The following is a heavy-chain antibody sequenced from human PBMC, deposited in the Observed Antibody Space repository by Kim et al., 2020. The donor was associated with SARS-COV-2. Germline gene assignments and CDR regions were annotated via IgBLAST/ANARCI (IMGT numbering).Heavy chain of an antibody. CDR2: IIPIFGTA. CDR1: GGTFSSYA. J-gene: IGHJ6*02. Sequence: SVKVSCKASGGTFSSYAISWVRQAPGQGLEWMGGIIPIFGTANYAQKFQGRVTITADESTSTAYMELSSLRSEDTAVYYCARETDGHGGGILYGMDVWGQGTTVTVSS. D-gene: IGHD3-16*01. V-gene: IGHV1-69*13. CDR3: ARETDGHGGGILYGMDV.